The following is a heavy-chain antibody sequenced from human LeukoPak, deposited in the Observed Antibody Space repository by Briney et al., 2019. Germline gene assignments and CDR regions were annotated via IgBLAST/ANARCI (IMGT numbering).Heavy chain of an antibody. CDR1: GGSISSGGYY. CDR3: ARESPLPGRVLTGYYLRGWFDP. CDR2: IYYSGST. Sequence: PSETLSLTCTVSGGSISSGGYYWSWIRQHPGKGLEWIGYIYYSGSTYYNPSLKSRVTISVDTSKNQFSLKLSSVTAADTAVYYCARESPLPGRVLTGYYLRGWFDPWGQGTLVTVSS. J-gene: IGHJ5*02. V-gene: IGHV4-31*03. D-gene: IGHD3-9*01.